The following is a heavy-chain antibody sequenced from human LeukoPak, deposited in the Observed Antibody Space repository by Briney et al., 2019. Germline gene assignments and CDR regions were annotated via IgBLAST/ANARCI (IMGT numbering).Heavy chain of an antibody. CDR1: GGSFSGYY. J-gene: IGHJ5*02. CDR3: ARRTTMIVVVTLRNNWFDP. D-gene: IGHD3-22*01. V-gene: IGHV4-34*01. CDR2: INHSGGT. Sequence: SETLSLTCAVYGGSFSGYYWSWIRQPLGKGLEWIGEINHSGGTNYNPSLKSRVTISVDTSKNQFSLKLSSVTAADTAVYYCARRTTMIVVVTLRNNWFDPWGQGTLVTVSS.